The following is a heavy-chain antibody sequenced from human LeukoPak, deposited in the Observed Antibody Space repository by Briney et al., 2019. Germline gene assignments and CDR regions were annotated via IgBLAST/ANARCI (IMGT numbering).Heavy chain of an antibody. CDR2: INHSGST. D-gene: IGHD4-17*01. CDR1: GGSFSGYY. CDR3: ARESRYGDYYYYYMDV. Sequence: SETLSLTCAVYGGSFSGYYWSWIRQPPGKGLEWIGEINHSGSTNYNPSLKSRVTISVDTSKNQFSLKLSSVTAADTAVYYCARESRYGDYYYYYMDVWGKGTTVTVSS. J-gene: IGHJ6*03. V-gene: IGHV4-34*01.